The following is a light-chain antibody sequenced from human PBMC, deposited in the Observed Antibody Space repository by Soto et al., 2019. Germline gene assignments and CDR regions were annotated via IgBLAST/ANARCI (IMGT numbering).Light chain of an antibody. CDR2: GNS. Sequence: QSVLTQPPSVSGAPGQRVTISCTGSSSNIGAGYDVHWYQQLPGTAPKLLIYGNSNRPSGVPDRFSGPKSGTLASLAITGLQAEDEADYYCQSYDSSLSVVFGGGTKLTVL. J-gene: IGLJ2*01. CDR3: QSYDSSLSVV. V-gene: IGLV1-40*01. CDR1: SSNIGAGYD.